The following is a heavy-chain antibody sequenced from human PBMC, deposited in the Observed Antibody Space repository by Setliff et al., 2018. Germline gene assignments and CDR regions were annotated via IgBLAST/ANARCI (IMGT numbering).Heavy chain of an antibody. J-gene: IGHJ6*03. CDR2: ISDSGGST. D-gene: IGHD3-22*01. Sequence: GGSLRLSCVGSGFTFSDYWMSWVRQAPGKGLEWVSTISDSGGSTYYADSVKGRFTISRDSSKNTLYLQMNSLRAEDTAVYYCAKLRYYYDSSGYYYRFDYFYYYVDVWGKGTTVTVSS. CDR1: GFTFSDYW. CDR3: AKLRYYYDSSGYYYRFDYFYYYVDV. V-gene: IGHV3-23*01.